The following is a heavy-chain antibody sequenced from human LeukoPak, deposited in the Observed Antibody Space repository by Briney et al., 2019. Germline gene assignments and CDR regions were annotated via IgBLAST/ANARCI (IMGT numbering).Heavy chain of an antibody. Sequence: GGSLRLSCAACGFAFSSYAMSWLRQAPGKGLEWVSTIHDDGGKSYYADSVKGRFTISRDNSRNTLNLQMDGLRAEDTALYYCTRDWRSQGKDTSGSYFAPLDHWGQGTQVTVSS. J-gene: IGHJ4*02. CDR3: TRDWRSQGKDTSGSYFAPLDH. CDR2: IHDDGGKS. CDR1: GFAFSSYA. D-gene: IGHD3-10*01. V-gene: IGHV3-23*01.